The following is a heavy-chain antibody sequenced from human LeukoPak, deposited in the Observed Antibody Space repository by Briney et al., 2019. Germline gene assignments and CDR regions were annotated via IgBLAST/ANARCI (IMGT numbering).Heavy chain of an antibody. D-gene: IGHD6-19*01. J-gene: IGHJ4*02. CDR1: GGTFSSYG. CDR3: AKGVGQWLVPYFDY. V-gene: IGHV3-23*01. CDR2: ISGSGGST. Sequence: SCKASGGTFSSYGMSWVRQAPGKGLEWVSAISGSGGSTYYADSVKGRFTISRDNSKNTLYLQMNSLRAEDTAVYYCAKGVGQWLVPYFDYWGQGTLVTVSS.